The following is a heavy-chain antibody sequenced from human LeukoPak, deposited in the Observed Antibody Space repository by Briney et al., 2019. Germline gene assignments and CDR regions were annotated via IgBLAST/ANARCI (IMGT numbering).Heavy chain of an antibody. D-gene: IGHD2-2*02. CDR2: IYHSGST. Sequence: SETLSLTCTVSGGSISSGGYYWSWIRQPPGKGLEWIGYIYHSGSTYYNPSLKSRVTISVDRSKNQFSLKLSSVTAADTAVYYCASGIYCSSTSCYTYYFDYWGQRTLVTVSS. CDR3: ASGIYCSSTSCYTYYFDY. J-gene: IGHJ4*02. V-gene: IGHV4-30-2*01. CDR1: GGSISSGGYY.